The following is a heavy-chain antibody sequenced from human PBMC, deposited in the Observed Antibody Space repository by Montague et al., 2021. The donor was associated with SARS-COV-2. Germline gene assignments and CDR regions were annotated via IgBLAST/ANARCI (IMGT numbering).Heavy chain of an antibody. Sequence: TLSLTCTVSGGSISSGGYYWSWIRQHPGKGLEWIGYIYYSGXTXYXXXXKXRVSISVDTSKNQFSPKLSSVTAADTAVYYCARDVGWYSSSWFDYWGQGTLVTVSS. CDR2: IYYSGXT. D-gene: IGHD6-13*01. J-gene: IGHJ4*02. CDR1: GGSISSGGYY. CDR3: ARDVGWYSSSWFDY. V-gene: IGHV4-31*03.